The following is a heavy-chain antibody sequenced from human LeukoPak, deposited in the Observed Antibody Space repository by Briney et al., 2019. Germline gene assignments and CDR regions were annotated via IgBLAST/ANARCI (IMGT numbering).Heavy chain of an antibody. CDR3: ARGAHDSSISHFTY. CDR2: IYPGDSDT. V-gene: IGHV5-51*01. CDR1: GSSFSSYW. Sequence: GESLKISCKGSGSSFSSYWIGWVRQMPGKGLEWMGIIYPGDSDTRYSPSFQGQVTISADKSISTAYLQWSSLKASDTAKYYCARGAHDSSISHFTYWGQGTLVTVSS. D-gene: IGHD3-22*01. J-gene: IGHJ4*02.